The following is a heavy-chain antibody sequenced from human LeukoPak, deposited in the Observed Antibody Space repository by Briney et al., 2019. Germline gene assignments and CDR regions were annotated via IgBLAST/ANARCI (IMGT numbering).Heavy chain of an antibody. CDR2: IWYDGNNK. D-gene: IGHD1-14*01. Sequence: GTSLRLSCATSGFTFSSSGVHWVRQAPGKGLEWVAVIWYDGNNKYYADSVVGRFTISRDNSKNTVYLQMNSLRAEDTAVYYCARDPERYHFDEWGQVTLVTGSS. CDR3: ARDPERYHFDE. J-gene: IGHJ4*01. V-gene: IGHV3-33*01. CDR1: GFTFSSSG.